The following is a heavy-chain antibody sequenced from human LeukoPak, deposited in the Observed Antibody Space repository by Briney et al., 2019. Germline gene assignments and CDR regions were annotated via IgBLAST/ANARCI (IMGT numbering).Heavy chain of an antibody. J-gene: IGHJ4*02. CDR3: ARAGGLQPDY. V-gene: IGHV4-61*02. D-gene: IGHD5-24*01. CDR2: IYTSGST. Sequence: SETLSLTCTVSGGSISSGSYHWSWIRQPAGKGREWIGRIYTSGSTNYNPSLKSRVTISVDTSKNQFSLKLSSMTAADTAVYYCARAGGLQPDYWGQGTLVTVSS. CDR1: GGSISSGSYH.